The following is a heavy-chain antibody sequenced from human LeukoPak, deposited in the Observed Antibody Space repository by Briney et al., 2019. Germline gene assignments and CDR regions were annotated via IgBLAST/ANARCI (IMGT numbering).Heavy chain of an antibody. CDR3: ARESTYYDSSGSYAFDI. CDR1: GGTFSSYA. D-gene: IGHD3-22*01. Sequence: SVKVSCKASGGTFSSYAISWVRQAPGQGLEWMGGIIPIFGTANYAQKFQGRVTITADESTSTAYMELSSLRSEDTAVYYCARESTYYDSSGSYAFDIWGQGTMVTVSP. J-gene: IGHJ3*02. V-gene: IGHV1-69*13. CDR2: IIPIFGTA.